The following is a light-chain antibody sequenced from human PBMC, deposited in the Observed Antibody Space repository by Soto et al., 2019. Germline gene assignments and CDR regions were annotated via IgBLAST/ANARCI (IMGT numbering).Light chain of an antibody. CDR1: QSVSRW. Sequence: DIQMTQSPSTLSASVGDRVTITCRASQSVSRWLAWYQQKPGKAPNLLIYKASNLQSGVPSRFSGVGSGTEFTLTICSLQAGDFATYYWQQYNGDSTFGGGTKVEIQ. V-gene: IGKV1-5*03. CDR3: QQYNGDST. CDR2: KAS. J-gene: IGKJ4*01.